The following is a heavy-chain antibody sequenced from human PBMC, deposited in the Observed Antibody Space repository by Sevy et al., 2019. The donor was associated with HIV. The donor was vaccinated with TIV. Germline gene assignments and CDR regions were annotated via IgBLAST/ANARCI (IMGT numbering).Heavy chain of an antibody. CDR3: ASVPPYYDSNVSDF. CDR2: ISGTGNTI. D-gene: IGHD3-22*01. CDR1: GFTFSCHS. V-gene: IGHV3-48*02. Sequence: GGSLSLSCAASGFTFSCHSMNWVRQSPGKGLEWISYISGTGNTIYYADSVNDRFTISRDDAKNSLYLQRTRLSDDDTAICYCASVPPYYDSNVSDFWGQGSLGTLSS. J-gene: IGHJ4*01.